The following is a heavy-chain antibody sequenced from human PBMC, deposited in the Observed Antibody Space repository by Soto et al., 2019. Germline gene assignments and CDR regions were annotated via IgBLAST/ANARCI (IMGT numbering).Heavy chain of an antibody. CDR1: GGTFSSYA. D-gene: IGHD2-15*01. CDR3: ARADIVVVVAAIFVRGMDV. Sequence: SVKVSCKASGGTFSSYAISWVRQAPGQGLEWMGGIIPIFGTANYAQKFQGRVTITADESTSTAYMELSSLRSEDTAVYYCARADIVVVVAAIFVRGMDVWGQGTTVTVSS. CDR2: IIPIFGTA. V-gene: IGHV1-69*13. J-gene: IGHJ6*02.